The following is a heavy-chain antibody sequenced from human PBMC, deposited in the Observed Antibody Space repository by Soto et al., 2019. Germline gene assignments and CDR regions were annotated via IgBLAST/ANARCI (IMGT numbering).Heavy chain of an antibody. V-gene: IGHV4-61*01. CDR1: GASAICGTNS. CDR3: ARDLLRSPGGYCISTRCQQGMDV. J-gene: IGHJ6*02. CDR2: IYYSGST. Sequence: ETLSLTSPASGASAICGTNSSRWIRPPPGKGLVWIGYIYYSGSTNYNPSLKSRVTISVDTSNHQFSLKLSSVTAADTAVYYCARDLLRSPGGYCISTRCQQGMDVWGQGTTVT. D-gene: IGHD2-2*01.